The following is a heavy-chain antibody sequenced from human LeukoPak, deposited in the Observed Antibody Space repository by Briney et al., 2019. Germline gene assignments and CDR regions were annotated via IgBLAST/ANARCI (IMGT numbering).Heavy chain of an antibody. CDR1: GGSISSSSYY. D-gene: IGHD2-15*01. V-gene: IGHV4-39*07. Sequence: SETLSLTCTVSGGSISSSSYYWGWIRQPPGKGLEWIGSIYYSGSTYYNPSLKSRVTISVDTSKNQFSLKLSSVTAADTAVYYCASIHPYCSGGSCYDYYGMDVWGQGITVTVSS. CDR2: IYYSGST. CDR3: ASIHPYCSGGSCYDYYGMDV. J-gene: IGHJ6*02.